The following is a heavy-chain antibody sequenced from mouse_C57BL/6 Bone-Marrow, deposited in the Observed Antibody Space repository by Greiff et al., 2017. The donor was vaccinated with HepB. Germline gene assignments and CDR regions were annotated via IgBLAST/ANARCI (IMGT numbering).Heavy chain of an antibody. J-gene: IGHJ1*03. Sequence: DVKLVESGGGLVKPGGSLKLSCAASGFTFSDYGMHWVRQAPEKGLEWVAYISSGSSTIYYADTVKGRFTISRDNAKNTLFLQMTSLRSEDTAMYYCARRDYYGSSQGYFDVWGTGTTVTVSS. D-gene: IGHD1-1*01. V-gene: IGHV5-17*01. CDR3: ARRDYYGSSQGYFDV. CDR1: GFTFSDYG. CDR2: ISSGSSTI.